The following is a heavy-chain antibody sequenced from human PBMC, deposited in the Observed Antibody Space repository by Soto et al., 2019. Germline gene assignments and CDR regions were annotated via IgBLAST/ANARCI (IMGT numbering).Heavy chain of an antibody. CDR1: GFTFSSYA. D-gene: IGHD3-10*01. V-gene: IGHV3-23*01. J-gene: IGHJ4*02. Sequence: GGSLRLSCAASGFTFSSYAMSWVRQAPEKGLEWVSTFTGSGNTYYADSVKGRFTISRDNSKNTLYLQMNSLRAEDTAVYYCASQKRFGELSFDYWGQGTLVTVSS. CDR2: FTGSGNT. CDR3: ASQKRFGELSFDY.